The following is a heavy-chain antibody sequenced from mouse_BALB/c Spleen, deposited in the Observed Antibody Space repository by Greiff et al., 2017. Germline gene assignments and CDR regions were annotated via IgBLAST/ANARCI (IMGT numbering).Heavy chain of an antibody. CDR1: GFTFNTYA. J-gene: IGHJ3*01. CDR2: IRSKSNNYAT. V-gene: IGHV10-1*02. D-gene: IGHD1-2*01. Sequence: DVHLVESGGGLVQPKGSLKLSCAASGFTFNTYAMNWVRQAPGKGLEWVARIRSKSNNYATYYADSVKDRFTISRDDSQSMLYLQMNNLKTEDTAMYYCVRLDYGSFAYWGQGTLVTVSA. CDR3: VRLDYGSFAY.